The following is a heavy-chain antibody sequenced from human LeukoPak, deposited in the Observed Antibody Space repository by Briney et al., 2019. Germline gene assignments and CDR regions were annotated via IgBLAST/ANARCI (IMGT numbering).Heavy chain of an antibody. D-gene: IGHD3-22*01. CDR1: GYTFTGYY. V-gene: IGHV1-2*02. CDR2: INPNSGGT. J-gene: IGHJ4*02. Sequence: ASVKVSCKASGYTFTGYYMHWVRQAPGQGLEWMGWINPNSGGTNYAQKFQGRVTMTRDTSISTAYVELSRLRSDDTAVYYCARLVTMIVVVQVSDYWGQGTLVTVSS. CDR3: ARLVTMIVVVQVSDY.